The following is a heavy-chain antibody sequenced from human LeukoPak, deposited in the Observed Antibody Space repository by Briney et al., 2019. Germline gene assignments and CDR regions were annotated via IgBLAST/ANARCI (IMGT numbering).Heavy chain of an antibody. CDR3: ARAPNYGDYGGQ. V-gene: IGHV3-53*01. Sequence: PGGSLRLSCAASGFTVSNNYMSWVRQAPGKGLEWVSLIYGGGTTYYADSVKGRFNISSDNSKNTLYLQMNSLRAEDTAVYYCARAPNYGDYGGQWGRGTLVTVSS. CDR2: IYGGGTT. D-gene: IGHD4-17*01. J-gene: IGHJ4*02. CDR1: GFTVSNNY.